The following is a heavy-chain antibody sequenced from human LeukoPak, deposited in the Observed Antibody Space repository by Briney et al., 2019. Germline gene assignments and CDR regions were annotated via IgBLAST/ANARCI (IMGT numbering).Heavy chain of an antibody. CDR2: ISYDGSNK. J-gene: IGHJ5*02. CDR1: GFTFSSYA. D-gene: IGHD5-18*01. V-gene: IGHV3-30*04. Sequence: PGGSLRLSCAASGFTFSSYAMHWVRQAPGKGLEWVAVISYDGSNKYYADSVKGRFTISRDNSKNTLYLQMNSLRAEDTAVYYCARDDGYSYGYHWGQGTLVTVSS. CDR3: ARDDGYSYGYH.